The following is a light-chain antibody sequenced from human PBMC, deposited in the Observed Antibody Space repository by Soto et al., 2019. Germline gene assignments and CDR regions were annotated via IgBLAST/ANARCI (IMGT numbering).Light chain of an antibody. CDR3: QHHDSSPTWT. Sequence: EIGLTQSPGTLSLSPGERATLSCRASQSVSGRFLTWYQQKGVQAPRLLIYGASTRATGIPDRFSGSGSGTDFTLTISRLEPEDFAVYYCQHHDSSPTWTFGQGTKVEIK. CDR1: QSVSGRF. CDR2: GAS. V-gene: IGKV3-20*01. J-gene: IGKJ1*01.